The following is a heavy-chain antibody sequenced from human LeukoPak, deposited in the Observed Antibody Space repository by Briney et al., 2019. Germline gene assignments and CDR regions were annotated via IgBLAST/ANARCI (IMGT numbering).Heavy chain of an antibody. Sequence: GGSLRLSCSGSGFIFSNYEMNWVRQAPGKGLEWVSYISSTGSDIYYADSVKGRFTITRDNAENSLYLQMNSLRAEDTAVYYCARDLPTGTYRAYFDNWGQGTLVTVSS. V-gene: IGHV3-48*03. CDR1: GFIFSNYE. CDR2: ISSTGSDI. J-gene: IGHJ4*02. CDR3: ARDLPTGTYRAYFDN. D-gene: IGHD1-26*01.